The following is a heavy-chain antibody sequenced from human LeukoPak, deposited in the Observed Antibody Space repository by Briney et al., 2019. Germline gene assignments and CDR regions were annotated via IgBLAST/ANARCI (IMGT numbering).Heavy chain of an antibody. V-gene: IGHV1-8*01. D-gene: IGHD3-10*01. CDR1: GHTFTSYD. CDR2: MNPNSGNT. CDR3: ARGRLLWFGSLWY. J-gene: IGHJ4*02. Sequence: ASVKVSCKASGHTFTSYDINWVRQATGQGLEWMGWMNPNSGNTGYAQKFQGRVTMTRNTSISTAYMELSSLRSEDTAVYYCARGRLLWFGSLWYWGQGTLVTVSS.